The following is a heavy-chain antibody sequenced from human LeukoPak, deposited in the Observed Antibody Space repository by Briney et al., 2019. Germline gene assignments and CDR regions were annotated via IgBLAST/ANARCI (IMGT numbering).Heavy chain of an antibody. Sequence: SETLSLTCTVSGGSISSGGYYWSWIRQHPGKGLEWIGYISYSGSSYYNSSLKSRVTISVDTSKNQFSLKLSSVTAADTAVYYCASGRVIRYFQYWGQGTLVTVSS. CDR2: ISYSGSS. D-gene: IGHD3-10*01. CDR1: GGSISSGGYY. J-gene: IGHJ1*01. CDR3: ASGRVIRYFQY. V-gene: IGHV4-31*03.